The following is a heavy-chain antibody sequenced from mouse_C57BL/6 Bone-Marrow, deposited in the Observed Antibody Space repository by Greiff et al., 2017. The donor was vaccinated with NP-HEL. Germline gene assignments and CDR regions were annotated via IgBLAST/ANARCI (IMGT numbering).Heavy chain of an antibody. Sequence: QVQLKQPGAELVMPGASVKLSCKASGYTFTSYWMHWVKQRPGQGLEWIGEIDPSDSYTNYNQKFKGKSTLTVDKSSSTAYMQLSSLTSEDSAVYYCARGPPGPYFDYWGQGTTLTVSS. CDR1: GYTFTSYW. CDR3: ARGPPGPYFDY. D-gene: IGHD3-3*01. CDR2: IDPSDSYT. V-gene: IGHV1-69*01. J-gene: IGHJ2*01.